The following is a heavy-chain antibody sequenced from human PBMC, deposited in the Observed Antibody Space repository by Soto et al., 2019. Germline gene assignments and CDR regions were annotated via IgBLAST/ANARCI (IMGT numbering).Heavy chain of an antibody. CDR3: ARDPGSSWYTLEYFQH. Sequence: PGGSLRLSCAASGFTFSDYYMSWIRQAPGKGLEWVSYISSSGSTIYYADSVKGRFTISRDNAKNSLYLQMNSLRAEDTAVYYCARDPGSSWYTLEYFQHWGQGTLVTVSS. CDR1: GFTFSDYY. CDR2: ISSSGSTI. D-gene: IGHD6-13*01. J-gene: IGHJ1*01. V-gene: IGHV3-11*01.